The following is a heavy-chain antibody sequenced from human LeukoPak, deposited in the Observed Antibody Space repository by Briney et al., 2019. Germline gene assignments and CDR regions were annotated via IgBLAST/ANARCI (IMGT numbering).Heavy chain of an antibody. CDR2: INHRGST. V-gene: IGHV4-34*01. CDR3: ARVPKYFDL. CDR1: GGSFSGFY. Sequence: SETLSLTCAVYGGSFSGFYWSWIRQPPGKGLEWIGEINHRGSTNYNPSLKSRVTISVDTSKNQFSLKLSSVTAADSAVYYCARVPKYFDLWGRGTLVTVSS. J-gene: IGHJ2*01.